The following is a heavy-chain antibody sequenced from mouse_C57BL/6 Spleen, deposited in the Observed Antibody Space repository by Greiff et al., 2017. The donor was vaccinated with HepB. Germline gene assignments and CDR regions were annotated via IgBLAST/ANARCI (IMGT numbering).Heavy chain of an antibody. CDR2: IYPGDGDT. V-gene: IGHV1-82*01. Sequence: QVQLQQSGPELVKPGASVKISCKASGYAFSSSWMNWVKQRPGKGLEWIGRIYPGDGDTNYNGKFKGKATLTADKSSSTAYMQLSSLTSEDSAVYFCAREGYGKPYFDYWGQGTTLTVSS. CDR1: GYAFSSSW. CDR3: AREGYGKPYFDY. J-gene: IGHJ2*01. D-gene: IGHD2-1*01.